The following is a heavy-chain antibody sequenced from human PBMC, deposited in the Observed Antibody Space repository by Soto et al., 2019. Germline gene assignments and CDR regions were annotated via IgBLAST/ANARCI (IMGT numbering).Heavy chain of an antibody. V-gene: IGHV1-18*01. Sequence: ASVKVSCKASGYTFTSYGISWVRQAPGQGLEWMGWISAYNGNTNYAQKLQGRVTMTTDTSTSTAYMELRSLRSDDTAVYYCARGIAHYDILTGYYTFYWYFDLWGRGTLVTVSS. CDR1: GYTFTSYG. D-gene: IGHD3-9*01. J-gene: IGHJ2*01. CDR2: ISAYNGNT. CDR3: ARGIAHYDILTGYYTFYWYFDL.